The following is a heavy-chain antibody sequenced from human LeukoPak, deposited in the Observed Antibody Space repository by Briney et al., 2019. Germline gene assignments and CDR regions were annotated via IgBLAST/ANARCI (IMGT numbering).Heavy chain of an antibody. CDR3: ARVGQYYYYYGMDV. CDR1: GFTFSSYA. CDR2: ISGSGGST. V-gene: IGHV3-23*01. J-gene: IGHJ6*02. Sequence: GGSLRLSRAASGFTFSSYAMSWVRQAPGKGLEWVSAISGSGGSTYYADSVKGRFTISRDNAKNSLYLQMNSLRAEDTALYHCARVGQYYYYYGMDVWGQGTTVTVSS.